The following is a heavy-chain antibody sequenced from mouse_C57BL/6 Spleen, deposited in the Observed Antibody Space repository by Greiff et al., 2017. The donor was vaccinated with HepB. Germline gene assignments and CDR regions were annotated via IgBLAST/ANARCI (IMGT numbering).Heavy chain of an antibody. CDR2: IDPSDSYT. CDR3: ARGATMASWLAY. D-gene: IGHD2-1*01. CDR1: GYTFTSYW. Sequence: VQLQQSGAELVMPGASVKLSCKASGYTFTSYWMHWVKQRPGQGLEWIGEIDPSDSYTNYNQKFKGKSTLTVDKYSSTAYMQLSSLTSEDSAVYYCARGATMASWLAYWGQGTLVTVSA. V-gene: IGHV1-69*01. J-gene: IGHJ3*01.